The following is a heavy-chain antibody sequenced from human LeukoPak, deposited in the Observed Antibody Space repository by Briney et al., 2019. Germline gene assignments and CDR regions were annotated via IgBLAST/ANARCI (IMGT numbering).Heavy chain of an antibody. CDR3: ARGRVTMVRGVSNYYYYYGMDV. Sequence: SETLSLTCAVYGGSYSGYYWSWIRQPPGKGLEWIGEINHSGCTNYNPSLKSRVTISVDTSKNQFSLKLSSVTAADTAVYYCARGRVTMVRGVSNYYYYYGMDVWGKGTTVTVSS. CDR1: GGSYSGYY. V-gene: IGHV4-34*01. J-gene: IGHJ6*04. CDR2: INHSGCT. D-gene: IGHD3-10*01.